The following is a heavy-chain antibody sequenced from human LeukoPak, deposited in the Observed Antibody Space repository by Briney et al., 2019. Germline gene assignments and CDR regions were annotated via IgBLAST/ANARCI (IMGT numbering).Heavy chain of an antibody. J-gene: IGHJ3*02. CDR1: GFTFSNYE. CDR3: ARVEGLRGRAFDI. D-gene: IGHD4-17*01. V-gene: IGHV3-48*03. Sequence: PGGSLRLSCAASGFTFSNYEMNWVRQAPGKGLEWVSHIGISGSPIYYRDSVKGRFTISRDNAKNSLYLQMNSLRPEDTAVYYCARVEGLRGRAFDIWGQGTMVTVSS. CDR2: IGISGSPI.